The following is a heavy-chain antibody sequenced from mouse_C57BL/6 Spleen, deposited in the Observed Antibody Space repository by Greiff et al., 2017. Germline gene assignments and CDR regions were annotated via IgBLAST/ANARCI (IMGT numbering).Heavy chain of an antibody. J-gene: IGHJ1*03. Sequence: VQLQQSVAELVRPGASVKLSCTASGFNIKNTYMHWVKQRPEQGLEWIGRIDPANGNTKYAPKFQGKATITAATSSNTAYLQLSSLTSEDTAIYYCACIYYGNWGYFDVWGTGTTVTVSS. D-gene: IGHD2-1*01. V-gene: IGHV14-3*01. CDR2: IDPANGNT. CDR3: ACIYYGNWGYFDV. CDR1: GFNIKNTY.